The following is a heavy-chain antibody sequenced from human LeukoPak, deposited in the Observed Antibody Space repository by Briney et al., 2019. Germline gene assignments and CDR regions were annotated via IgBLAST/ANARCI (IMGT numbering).Heavy chain of an antibody. D-gene: IGHD6-19*01. Sequence: LTGGSLRLSCAASGFTFSSYAMSWVRQAPGKGLEWVSAISGSGGSTYYADSVKGRFTISRDNSKNTLYLQMNSLRAEDTAVYYCAKQGGSGWYHWSRGFDYWGQGTLVTVSS. CDR1: GFTFSSYA. CDR3: AKQGGSGWYHWSRGFDY. V-gene: IGHV3-23*01. CDR2: ISGSGGST. J-gene: IGHJ4*02.